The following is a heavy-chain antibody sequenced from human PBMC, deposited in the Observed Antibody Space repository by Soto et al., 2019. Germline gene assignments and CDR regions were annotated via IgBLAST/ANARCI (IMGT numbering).Heavy chain of an antibody. CDR3: ARERLPNWFDP. CDR2: INPSGGST. D-gene: IGHD5-18*01. Sequence: ASVKVSCKASGYTFTSDYMHWVRQAPGQGLEWMGIINPSGGSTSYAQKFQGRVTMTRDTSTSTVYMELSSLRSEDTAVYYCARERLPNWFDPWGQGTLVTVSS. CDR1: GYTFTSDY. J-gene: IGHJ5*02. V-gene: IGHV1-46*01.